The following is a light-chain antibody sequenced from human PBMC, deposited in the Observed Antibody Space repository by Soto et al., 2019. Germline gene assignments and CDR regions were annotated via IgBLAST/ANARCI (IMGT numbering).Light chain of an antibody. J-gene: IGKJ5*01. V-gene: IGKV3-11*01. CDR1: QSVSSY. Sequence: EIVLTQSPATLSLSPGERATPSCRASQSVSSYLAWYQQKPGQAPRLLIYDASNRATGIPARFSGSGSGTDFTLTISRLEPEDFAVYYCQQHGISHITFGQGTRLEIK. CDR3: QQHGISHIT. CDR2: DAS.